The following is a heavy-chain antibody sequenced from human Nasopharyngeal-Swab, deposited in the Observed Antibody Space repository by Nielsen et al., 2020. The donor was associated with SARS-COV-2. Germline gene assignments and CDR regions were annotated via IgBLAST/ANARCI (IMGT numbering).Heavy chain of an antibody. J-gene: IGHJ1*01. Sequence: SCAASGLTFSDYYMSWIRQAQGKGLEWVSYISSSGSTIYYADSVKGRFTISRDNAKNSLYLQMNNMRADDTAIYYCARTAAFCGGDCYSEYFQHWGQGTLVTVSS. V-gene: IGHV3-11*04. CDR1: GLTFSDYY. CDR3: ARTAAFCGGDCYSEYFQH. D-gene: IGHD2-21*02. CDR2: ISSSGSTI.